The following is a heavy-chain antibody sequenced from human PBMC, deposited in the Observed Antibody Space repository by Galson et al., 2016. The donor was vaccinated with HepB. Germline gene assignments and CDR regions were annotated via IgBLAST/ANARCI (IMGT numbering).Heavy chain of an antibody. V-gene: IGHV3-33*08. Sequence: LRLSCAASGFTSSAYAMSWVRQAPGKGLEWVALIWYDGRNKYYADSVKGRFTISRDNSKNTLYLQMNSLRAEDTAVYYCVRDRAARDTVYYYGMDVWGQGATVTVSS. CDR3: VRDRAARDTVYYYGMDV. CDR1: GFTSSAYA. J-gene: IGHJ6*02. CDR2: IWYDGRNK. D-gene: IGHD6-25*01.